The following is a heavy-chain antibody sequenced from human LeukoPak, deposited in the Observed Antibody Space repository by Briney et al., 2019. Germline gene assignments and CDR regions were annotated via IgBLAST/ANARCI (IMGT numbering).Heavy chain of an antibody. CDR3: ARRRVATISYYYYGMDV. V-gene: IGHV5-51*01. CDR1: GYSFTSYW. CDR2: IYPGDSDT. D-gene: IGHD5-12*01. Sequence: GESLKISCKGSGYSFTSYWIGWVRQMPGKGLEWMGIIYPGDSDTRYSPSFQGQVTISADKSISTAYLQWSSLKASDTAMYYCARRRVATISYYYYGMDVWGQGTTVTVSS. J-gene: IGHJ6*02.